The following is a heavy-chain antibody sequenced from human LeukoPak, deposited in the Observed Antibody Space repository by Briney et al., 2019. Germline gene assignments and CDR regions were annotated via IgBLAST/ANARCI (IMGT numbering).Heavy chain of an antibody. CDR2: IKQDGSEK. Sequence: GGSLRLSCAASGFTFSSYWMSWVRQAPGKGLEWVANIKQDGSEKYYGDSVRGRLTISRDNAKSSLYLQMNSLRAEDTAVYFCARVLAAWYMDVWGKGTSVTVSS. J-gene: IGHJ6*03. D-gene: IGHD6-13*01. V-gene: IGHV3-7*01. CDR3: ARVLAAWYMDV. CDR1: GFTFSSYW.